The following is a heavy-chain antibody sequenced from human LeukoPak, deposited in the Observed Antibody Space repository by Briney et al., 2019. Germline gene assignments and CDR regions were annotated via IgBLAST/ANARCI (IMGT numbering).Heavy chain of an antibody. CDR2: IRYDGSGK. CDR3: AKGSAMQLVSAFDY. V-gene: IGHV3-30*02. J-gene: IGHJ4*02. D-gene: IGHD6-13*01. CDR1: GFTFSSYW. Sequence: GGSLRLSCAASGFTFSSYWMSWVRQAPGKGLEWVAFIRYDGSGKYYGDSVKGRFTISRDNSKNTLYLQMNSLRAEDTAVYYCAKGSAMQLVSAFDYWGQGTLVTVSS.